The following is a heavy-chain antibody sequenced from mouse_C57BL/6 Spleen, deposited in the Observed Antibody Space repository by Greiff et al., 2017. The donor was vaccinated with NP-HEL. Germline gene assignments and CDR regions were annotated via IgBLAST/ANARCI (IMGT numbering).Heavy chain of an antibody. CDR1: GFSLTSYG. CDR3: ARHGGYYVENAMDY. D-gene: IGHD2-3*01. V-gene: IGHV2-6-1*01. Sequence: VKLVESGPGLVAPSQSLSITCTVSGFSLTSYGVHWVRQPPGKGLEWLVVIWSDGSTTYNSALKSRLSISKDNSKSQVFLKMNSLQTDDTAMYYCARHGGYYVENAMDYWGQGTSVTVSS. J-gene: IGHJ4*01. CDR2: IWSDGST.